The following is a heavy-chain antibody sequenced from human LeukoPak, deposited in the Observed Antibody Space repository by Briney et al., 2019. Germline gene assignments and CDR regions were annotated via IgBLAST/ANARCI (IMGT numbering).Heavy chain of an antibody. CDR2: IYTSGST. V-gene: IGHV4-4*07. D-gene: IGHD3-22*01. Sequence: SETLSLTCTVSGGSISGYYWSWIRQPAGKGLEWIGRIYTSGSTYYNPSLKSRVTISVDTSKNQFSLKLSSVTAADTAVYSCASSGYQDAFDFWGQGTLVTVSS. CDR1: GGSISGYY. J-gene: IGHJ3*01. CDR3: ASSGYQDAFDF.